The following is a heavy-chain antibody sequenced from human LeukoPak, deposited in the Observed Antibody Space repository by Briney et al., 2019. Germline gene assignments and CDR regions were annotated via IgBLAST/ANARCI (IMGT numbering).Heavy chain of an antibody. J-gene: IGHJ5*02. CDR2: ISGSGGST. V-gene: IGHV3-23*01. D-gene: IGHD6-19*01. CDR3: AKDRGQSSGWYP. CDR1: GFTIDSFY. Sequence: GGSLRLSCVASGFTIDSFYMSWVRQAPGKGLEWVSGISGSGGSTYYADSVKGRFTISRDNSKNTLYLQMNSLRAEDTAVYYCAKDRGQSSGWYPWGQGTLVTVSS.